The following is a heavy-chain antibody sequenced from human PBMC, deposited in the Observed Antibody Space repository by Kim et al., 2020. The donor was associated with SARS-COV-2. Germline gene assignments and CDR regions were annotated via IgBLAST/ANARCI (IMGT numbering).Heavy chain of an antibody. CDR1: GFTFSSYA. CDR2: ISGSGGST. J-gene: IGHJ4*02. V-gene: IGHV3-23*01. D-gene: IGHD2-21*02. Sequence: GGSLRLSCAASGFTFSSYAMSWVRQAPGKGLEWVSAISGSGGSTYYADSVKGRFTISRDNSKNTLYLQMNSLRAEDTAVYYCAKEGGPYCGGDCLDFFDYWGQGTLVTVSS. CDR3: AKEGGPYCGGDCLDFFDY.